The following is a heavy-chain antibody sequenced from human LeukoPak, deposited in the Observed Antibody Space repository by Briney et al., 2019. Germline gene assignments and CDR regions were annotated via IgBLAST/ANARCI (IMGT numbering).Heavy chain of an antibody. CDR1: GGTFSSYT. CDR2: IIPILGIA. V-gene: IGHV1-69*02. Sequence: SVKVSCKASGGTFSSYTISWVRQAPGQGLEWMGRIIPILGIANYTQKFQGRVTITADKSTSTAYMELSSLRSEDTAVYYCAGADYDILTGYPYYFDYWAREPWSPSPQ. J-gene: IGHJ4*02. D-gene: IGHD3-9*01. CDR3: AGADYDILTGYPYYFDY.